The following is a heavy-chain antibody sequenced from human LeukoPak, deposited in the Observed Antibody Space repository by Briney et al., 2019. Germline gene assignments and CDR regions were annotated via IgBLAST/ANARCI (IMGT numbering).Heavy chain of an antibody. D-gene: IGHD2-2*01. CDR1: GGSFSGYY. V-gene: IGHV4-34*01. CDR3: ASMPQGHYYYMDV. Sequence: SETLSLTCAVYGGSFSGYYWSWIRQPPGKGLEWIGEINHSGSTNYNPSLKSRVTISVDTSKNQFSLKLSSVTAADTAVYYCASMPQGHYYYMDVWGKGTTVTVSS. CDR2: INHSGST. J-gene: IGHJ6*03.